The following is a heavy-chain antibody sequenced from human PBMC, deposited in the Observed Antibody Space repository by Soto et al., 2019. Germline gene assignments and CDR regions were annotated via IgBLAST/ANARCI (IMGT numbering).Heavy chain of an antibody. V-gene: IGHV5-51*01. Sequence: PGESLKISCKGSGYSFTSYWIGWVRQMPVKGLEWMGIIYPGDSDTRYSPSFQGQVTISADKSISTAYLQWSSLKASDTAMYYCARPYSSGWYRYSGMDVWGQGTTVTVSS. CDR2: IYPGDSDT. J-gene: IGHJ6*02. CDR3: ARPYSSGWYRYSGMDV. CDR1: GYSFTSYW. D-gene: IGHD6-19*01.